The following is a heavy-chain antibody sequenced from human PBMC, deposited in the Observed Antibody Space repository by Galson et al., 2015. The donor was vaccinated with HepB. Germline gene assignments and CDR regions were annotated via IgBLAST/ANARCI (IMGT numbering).Heavy chain of an antibody. CDR1: GFTFINAW. D-gene: IGHD3-10*01. CDR2: IKSKNDGGTT. J-gene: IGHJ4*02. V-gene: IGHV3-15*01. CDR3: TFIYGGFGGDFDY. Sequence: SLRLSCAASGFTFINAWMSWVRQAPGKGLEWVGRIKSKNDGGTTDYAAPVKGRFTISRDDSKKTLFLQMNSLKTEDTAVYYCTFIYGGFGGDFDYWGQGTLVTVSS.